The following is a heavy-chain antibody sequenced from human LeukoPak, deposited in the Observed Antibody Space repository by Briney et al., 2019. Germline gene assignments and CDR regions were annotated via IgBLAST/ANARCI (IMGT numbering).Heavy chain of an antibody. Sequence: SETLSLTCTVSGGSISSSSYYWGWIRQPPGKGLEWIATIYYSGSTYYNPSLKSRVAVSVDTSKNQFSLKLSSVTAADTAVYYCARHGYSSSLYYSDPWGQGTLVTVSS. CDR1: GGSISSSSYY. CDR3: ARHGYSSSLYYSDP. D-gene: IGHD6-13*01. V-gene: IGHV4-39*01. CDR2: IYYSGST. J-gene: IGHJ5*02.